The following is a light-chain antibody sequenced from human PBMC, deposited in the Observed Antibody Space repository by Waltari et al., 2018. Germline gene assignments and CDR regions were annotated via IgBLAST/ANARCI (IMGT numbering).Light chain of an antibody. V-gene: IGLV2-14*01. Sequence: QSALTQPASVSGSPGQSITISCTGTNSDVGDYNYVSWYQQHPGKAPKLMIYEVSNRPSGVSIRFSGSKSGNTAALTISGLQAEDEADYYCSSYTSSSDLVVFGGGTKVTVL. CDR3: SSYTSSSDLVV. J-gene: IGLJ2*01. CDR1: NSDVGDYNY. CDR2: EVS.